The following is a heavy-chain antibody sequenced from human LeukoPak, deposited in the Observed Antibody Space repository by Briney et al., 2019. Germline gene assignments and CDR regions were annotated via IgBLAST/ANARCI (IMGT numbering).Heavy chain of an antibody. V-gene: IGHV3-7*01. CDR1: GFTFSNAW. Sequence: GGSLRLSCAASGFTFSNAWMSWVRQAPGKGLELVANIKQDRSEKYYVDSVKGRFTISRDNAKNSLYLQMNSLRAEDTAVYYCARLREIPVFGVVTKSASYFDYWGQGTLVTVSS. J-gene: IGHJ4*02. CDR2: IKQDRSEK. D-gene: IGHD3-3*01. CDR3: ARLREIPVFGVVTKSASYFDY.